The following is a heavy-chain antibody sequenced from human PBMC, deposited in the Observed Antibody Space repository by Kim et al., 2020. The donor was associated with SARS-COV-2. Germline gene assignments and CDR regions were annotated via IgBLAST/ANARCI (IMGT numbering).Heavy chain of an antibody. CDR3: ARDVRSYYGMDV. V-gene: IGHV1-18*01. Sequence: NYAQKLQGRVTMTTDTSTSTAYMELRSLRSDDTAVYYCARDVRSYYGMDVWGQGTTVTVSS. J-gene: IGHJ6*02.